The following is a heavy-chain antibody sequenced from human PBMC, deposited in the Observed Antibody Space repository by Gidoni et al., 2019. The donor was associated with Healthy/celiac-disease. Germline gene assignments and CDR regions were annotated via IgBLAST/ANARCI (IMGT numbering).Heavy chain of an antibody. Sequence: QVQLVQSGAEVKKPWASVPGSCKPSGDTFASYDINWVRQATGQWLDWMGWMNPNRGNTGYAQKFQGRVTMPRNTSISTAYMGLSSLRSEDTAVYYGARVYGRTGTTPVVLDYWGQGTLVTVSS. D-gene: IGHD1-7*01. V-gene: IGHV1-8*01. J-gene: IGHJ4*02. CDR3: ARVYGRTGTTPVVLDY. CDR2: MNPNRGNT. CDR1: GDTFASYD.